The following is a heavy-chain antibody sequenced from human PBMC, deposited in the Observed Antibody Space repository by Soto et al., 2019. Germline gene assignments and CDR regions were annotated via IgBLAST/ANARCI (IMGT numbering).Heavy chain of an antibody. Sequence: SDTLSLTCTVSGGSISSGGDYWSWIRQHPGKGLEWIGYIYYSGSTYYNPSLKSRVTISVHTSNNQCSLKLSSVTAADTAVYYCVRVMTTVIWFDPGGEGTLVTVSS. D-gene: IGHD4-4*01. CDR3: VRVMTTVIWFDP. J-gene: IGHJ5*02. CDR1: GGSISSGGDY. V-gene: IGHV4-31*03. CDR2: IYYSGST.